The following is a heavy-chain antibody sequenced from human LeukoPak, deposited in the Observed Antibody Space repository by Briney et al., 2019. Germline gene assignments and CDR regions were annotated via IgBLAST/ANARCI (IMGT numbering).Heavy chain of an antibody. CDR3: ARGVRSSTSCYLDY. CDR2: INHSGST. V-gene: IGHV4-39*07. Sequence: SETLSLTCTVSGGSISSSSYYWGWIRQPPGKGLEWIGEINHSGSTNYNPSLKSRVTISVDTSKNQFSLKLSSVTAADTAVYYCARGVRSSTSCYLDYWGQGTLVTVSS. D-gene: IGHD2-2*01. J-gene: IGHJ4*02. CDR1: GGSISSSSYY.